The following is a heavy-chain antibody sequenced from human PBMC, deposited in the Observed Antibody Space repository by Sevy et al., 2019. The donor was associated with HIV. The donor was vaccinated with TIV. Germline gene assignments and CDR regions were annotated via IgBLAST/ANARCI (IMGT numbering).Heavy chain of an antibody. CDR2: IYGGGTT. CDR1: GFTVSNNY. Sequence: GGSLRLSCAASGFTVSNNYMSWVRQAPGKGLEWVSVIYGGGTTYYADSVMGRFTISRDNSKNTLYLQLNSLRAEDTALYYCARDRITMLRGVIYYYYGMDVWGQGTTVTVSS. V-gene: IGHV3-66*01. CDR3: ARDRITMLRGVIYYYYGMDV. J-gene: IGHJ6*02. D-gene: IGHD3-10*01.